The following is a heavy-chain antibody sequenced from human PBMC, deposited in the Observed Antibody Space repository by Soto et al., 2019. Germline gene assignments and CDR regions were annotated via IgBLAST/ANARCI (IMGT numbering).Heavy chain of an antibody. CDR1: GYAFTTYG. V-gene: IGHV1-18*01. CDR2: ISAHNGNT. Sequence: QVHLVQSGAEVKKPGASVKVSCQGSGYAFTTYGITWVRQAPGQGLEWMGWISAHNGNTNYAQKLQGRVTVTIDTSTSTAYMELRRLRYDDTAVYYCARGRYGDYWGQGALVTVSS. J-gene: IGHJ4*02. D-gene: IGHD1-1*01. CDR3: ARGRYGDY.